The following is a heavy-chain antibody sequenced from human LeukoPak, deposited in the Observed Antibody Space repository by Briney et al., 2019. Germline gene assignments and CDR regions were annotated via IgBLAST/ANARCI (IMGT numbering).Heavy chain of an antibody. CDR3: ARDAEYSSGWVDY. CDR1: GGSISSGDYY. Sequence: SETLSLTCTVSGGSISSGDYYWSWIRQPPGKGLEWIGYIYYSGSTYYNPSLKSRVTISVDTAKNQFSLKLSSVTAANTAEYYCARDAEYSSGWVDYWGQGTLVTVSS. V-gene: IGHV4-30-4*08. J-gene: IGHJ4*02. D-gene: IGHD6-19*01. CDR2: IYYSGST.